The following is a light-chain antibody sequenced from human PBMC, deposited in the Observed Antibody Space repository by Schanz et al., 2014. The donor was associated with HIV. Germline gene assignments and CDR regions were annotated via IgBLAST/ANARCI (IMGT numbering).Light chain of an antibody. J-gene: IGKJ1*01. V-gene: IGKV4-1*01. Sequence: DIVVTQSPDSLAVSLGEGATINCTSSQSVLSRSTNKNYLAWYQQKPGQPPKLLIYWASTRESGVPDRIRGSGSGTDFSLTIGSLQAEDVAVYYCQQYYSTRTFGQGTKVEIK. CDR1: QSVLSRSTNKNY. CDR2: WAS. CDR3: QQYYSTRT.